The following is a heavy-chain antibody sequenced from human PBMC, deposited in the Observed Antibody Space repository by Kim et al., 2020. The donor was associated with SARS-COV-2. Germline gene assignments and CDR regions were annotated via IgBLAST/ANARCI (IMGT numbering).Heavy chain of an antibody. J-gene: IGHJ4*02. V-gene: IGHV1-18*01. CDR1: GYTFTSYG. CDR2: ISAYNGNT. Sequence: ASVKVSCKASGYTFTSYGISWVRQAPGQGLEWMGWISAYNGNTNYAQKLQGRVTMTTDTSTSTAYMELRSLRSDDTAVYYCARDRGIGVRGVIGYWGQGTLVTVSS. D-gene: IGHD3-10*01. CDR3: ARDRGIGVRGVIGY.